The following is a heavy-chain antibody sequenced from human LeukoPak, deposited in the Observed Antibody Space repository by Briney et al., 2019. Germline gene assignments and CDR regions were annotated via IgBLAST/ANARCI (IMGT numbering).Heavy chain of an antibody. D-gene: IGHD6-13*01. J-gene: IGHJ5*02. CDR1: GFTFSSYA. Sequence: GGSLRLSCAASGFTFSSYAMSWVRQAPGNGLEWVSAISGSGGSTYYADSVKGRFTISRDNSKNTLYLQMNSLRPEDTAVYYCSKEPLAGYSRSWFRGGVRFDPWSQGTLVTVSS. CDR2: ISGSGGST. CDR3: SKEPLAGYSRSWFRGGVRFDP. V-gene: IGHV3-23*01.